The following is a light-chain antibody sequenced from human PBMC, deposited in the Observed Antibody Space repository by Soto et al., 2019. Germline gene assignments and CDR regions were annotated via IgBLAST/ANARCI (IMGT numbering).Light chain of an antibody. CDR3: QKYNSAPLT. Sequence: DIQMTQSPSSLSASVGGRVTITCRASQGISTYLAWYQQKPGKVPKLLIYAASTLQSGVPSRFSGSGSGTEFTLTISSLQPEDVATYYCQKYNSAPLTFGGGTKVKIK. J-gene: IGKJ4*01. CDR1: QGISTY. CDR2: AAS. V-gene: IGKV1-27*01.